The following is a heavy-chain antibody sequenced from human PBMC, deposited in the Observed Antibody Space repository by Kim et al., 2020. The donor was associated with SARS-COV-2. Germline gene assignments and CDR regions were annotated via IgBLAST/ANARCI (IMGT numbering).Heavy chain of an antibody. CDR1: GYTFTGYY. D-gene: IGHD3-10*01. CDR2: INPNSGGT. J-gene: IGHJ4*02. V-gene: IGHV1-2*06. CDR3: ARDTLPFRFGSRGGVEDY. Sequence: ASVKVSCKASGYTFTGYYMHWVRQAPGQGLEWMGRINPNSGGTNYAQKFQGRVTMTRDTSISTAYMELSRLRSDDTAVYYCARDTLPFRFGSRGGVEDYWGQGTLVTVSS.